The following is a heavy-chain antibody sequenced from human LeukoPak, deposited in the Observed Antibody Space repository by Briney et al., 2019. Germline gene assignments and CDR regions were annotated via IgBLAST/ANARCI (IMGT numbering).Heavy chain of an antibody. CDR1: GFTFSSYA. Sequence: GGSLRLSCAASGFTFSSYAMLWVRQASGKGLEWVAVISYDGSNKYYADSVKGRFTISRDNSKNTLYLQMNSLRAEDTAVYYCARGGVDYWGQGTLVTVSS. V-gene: IGHV3-30*04. CDR3: ARGGVDY. D-gene: IGHD1-26*01. CDR2: ISYDGSNK. J-gene: IGHJ4*02.